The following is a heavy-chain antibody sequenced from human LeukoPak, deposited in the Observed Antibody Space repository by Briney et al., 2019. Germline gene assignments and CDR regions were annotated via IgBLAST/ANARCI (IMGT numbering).Heavy chain of an antibody. J-gene: IGHJ6*02. V-gene: IGHV4-34*01. CDR3: AGTIAAAGTGDYYYYYGMDV. Sequence: SETLSLTCAVYGGSLSGYYWSWIRQPPGKGLEWIGEINHSGSTNYNPSLKSRVTISVDTSKNQFSLKLSSVTAADTAVYYCAGTIAAAGTGDYYYYYGMDVWGQGTTVTVSS. D-gene: IGHD6-13*01. CDR2: INHSGST. CDR1: GGSLSGYY.